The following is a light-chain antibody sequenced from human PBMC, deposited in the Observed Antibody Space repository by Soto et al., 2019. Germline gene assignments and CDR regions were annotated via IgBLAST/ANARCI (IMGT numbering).Light chain of an antibody. J-gene: IGKJ3*01. V-gene: IGKV3-20*01. CDR2: GAS. CDR1: QSVTGNF. Sequence: IVLTQSPGTLSLSPGERATLSCRASQSVTGNFFAWYQQTPGQAPRLLIYGASSRATGLPDRFRGSGSGTDGTHTVSRLETEDFAVYYCQQYSGSPPLFTFGPGTKVDIE. CDR3: QQYSGSPPLFT.